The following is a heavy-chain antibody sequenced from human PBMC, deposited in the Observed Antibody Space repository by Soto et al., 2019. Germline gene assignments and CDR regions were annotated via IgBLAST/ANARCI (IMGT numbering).Heavy chain of an antibody. Sequence: VQLLESGRGLVQPGGSLRLSCAASGFSFNNHAMTWVRQAPGKGLEWVSGISGSGSTTHYADSVKGRFTISRDNSKDTLYLQMNSLRPEDTAVYYCAKDRLMLTMVVVGAFDFWGLGTMVTVSS. V-gene: IGHV3-23*01. D-gene: IGHD3-22*01. J-gene: IGHJ3*01. CDR1: GFSFNNHA. CDR3: AKDRLMLTMVVVGAFDF. CDR2: ISGSGSTT.